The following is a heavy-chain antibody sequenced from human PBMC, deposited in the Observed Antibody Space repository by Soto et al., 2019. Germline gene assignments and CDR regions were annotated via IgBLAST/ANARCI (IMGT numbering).Heavy chain of an antibody. CDR2: ISPKSGGT. V-gene: IGHV1-2*02. Sequence: QVQLVQSGAEVKKPGASVKVSCEASGYTFIDYYMHWVRQAPGQGCEWMGRISPKSGGTNYAQKFQGRVTMTWDTSLKTAYMELNSLMSEDTAVYYCARPPEYISDWYYFDLWGQGTLVTVSS. D-gene: IGHD6-19*01. CDR1: GYTFIDYY. CDR3: ARPPEYISDWYYFDL. J-gene: IGHJ4*02.